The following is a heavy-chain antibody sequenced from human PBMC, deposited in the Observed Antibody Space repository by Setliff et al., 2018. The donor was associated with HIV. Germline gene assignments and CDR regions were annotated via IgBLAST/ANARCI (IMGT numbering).Heavy chain of an antibody. D-gene: IGHD2-21*01. J-gene: IGHJ4*02. Sequence: SETLSLTCTVSGGSITGYYWSWVRQPPGKGLEWIGYIFYSGTTNYSPSFRGRVTISIDSSENQFSLRLNSVSAADTAIYYCARDNALIRAPFEYWGQGALVTVSS. CDR2: IFYSGTT. V-gene: IGHV4-59*01. CDR1: GGSITGYY. CDR3: ARDNALIRAPFEY.